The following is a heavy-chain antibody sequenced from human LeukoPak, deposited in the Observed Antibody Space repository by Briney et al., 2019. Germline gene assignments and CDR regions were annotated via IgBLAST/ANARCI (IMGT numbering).Heavy chain of an antibody. D-gene: IGHD3-10*01. V-gene: IGHV3-30*02. Sequence: GGSLRPSCAASGFTFSSYGMHWVRQAPGKGLEWVAFIRYDGSNKYYADSVKGRFTISRDNSKNTLYLQMNSLRAEDTAVYYCAKDLRRGVRSGDFDYWGQGTLVTVSS. CDR3: AKDLRRGVRSGDFDY. CDR1: GFTFSSYG. J-gene: IGHJ4*02. CDR2: IRYDGSNK.